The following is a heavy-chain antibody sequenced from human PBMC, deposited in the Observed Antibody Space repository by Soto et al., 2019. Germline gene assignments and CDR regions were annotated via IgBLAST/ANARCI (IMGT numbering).Heavy chain of an antibody. J-gene: IGHJ4*02. CDR3: ARGGYDYSNPFDY. D-gene: IGHD4-4*01. Sequence: VQLVESGGGLVQPGGSLRLSCAASGFTFNRYWMKWVHQAPGRGLEWMGNINQDGSEKHYVDSVKGRFTISRDNAKDSVYLQMNSLKAEDTAMYYCARGGYDYSNPFDYWGQGTLVTVSS. V-gene: IGHV3-7*04. CDR1: GFTFNRYW. CDR2: INQDGSEK.